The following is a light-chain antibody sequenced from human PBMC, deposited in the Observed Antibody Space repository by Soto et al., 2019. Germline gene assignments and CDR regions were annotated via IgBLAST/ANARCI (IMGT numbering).Light chain of an antibody. V-gene: IGKV1-5*01. CDR1: QSISNW. CDR3: QRYNSYSRT. CDR2: DAS. Sequence: DIPMTQSPSTPSASVGDRVSITCRASQSISNWLAWYQQKPGKVPKLLIYDASSLESGVPSRFSGSGSGTEFTLTISGLQPDDFATYYCQRYNSYSRTFGQGTKVENK. J-gene: IGKJ1*01.